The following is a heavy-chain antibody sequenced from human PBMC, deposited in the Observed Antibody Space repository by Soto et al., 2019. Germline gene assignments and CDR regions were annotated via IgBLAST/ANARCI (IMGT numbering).Heavy chain of an antibody. CDR3: ARRSNYDILTGYPSDGMDV. J-gene: IGHJ6*02. CDR2: INHSGST. D-gene: IGHD3-9*01. V-gene: IGHV4-34*01. Sequence: PSETLSLTCAVYGGSFSGYYWSWIRQPPGKGLEWIGEINHSGSTNYNPSLKSRVTISVDTSKNQFSLKLSSVTAADTAVYYCARRSNYDILTGYPSDGMDVWGQGTTVTVS. CDR1: GGSFSGYY.